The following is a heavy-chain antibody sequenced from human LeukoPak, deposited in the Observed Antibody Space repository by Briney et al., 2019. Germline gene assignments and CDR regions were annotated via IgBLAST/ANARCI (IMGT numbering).Heavy chain of an antibody. V-gene: IGHV4-39*01. CDR1: GGSMSRSSYY. CDR2: VYYSGST. Sequence: SETLSLTCTVSGGSMSRSSYYWGWIRQPPGKGLEWIANVYYSGSTYYNPSLKSRVTISVDTSKNQFSLKLSSVTAADTAVYYCAGSSQDYYDSVKFDPWGQGTLVTVSS. J-gene: IGHJ5*02. CDR3: AGSSQDYYDSVKFDP. D-gene: IGHD3-10*01.